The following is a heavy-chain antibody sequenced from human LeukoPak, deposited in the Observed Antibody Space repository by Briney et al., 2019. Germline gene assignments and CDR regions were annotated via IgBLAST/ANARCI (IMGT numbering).Heavy chain of an antibody. J-gene: IGHJ4*02. V-gene: IGHV1-69*04. CDR3: ARDSGSHSPYFDY. Sequence: SVKVSCKASGGTFSSYAISWVRRAPGQGLEWMGRIIPIFGIANYAQKFQGRVTITADKSTSTAYMELSSLRSEDTAVYYCARDSGSHSPYFDYWGQGTLVTVSS. D-gene: IGHD1-26*01. CDR1: GGTFSSYA. CDR2: IIPIFGIA.